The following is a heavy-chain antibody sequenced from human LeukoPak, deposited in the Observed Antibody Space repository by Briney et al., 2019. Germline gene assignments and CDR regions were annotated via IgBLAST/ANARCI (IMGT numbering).Heavy chain of an antibody. Sequence: GESLKISCKGSGYNFNTYWVARVRQLPGKGLEWMGIIYPGDSGTRYSPSFRGQVTISADKSISTAYLQWSSLKASDTAMYYCARLGSYGYWYFDYWGQGTLVTVSS. CDR3: ARLGSYGYWYFDY. V-gene: IGHV5-51*01. D-gene: IGHD5-18*01. CDR2: IYPGDSGT. CDR1: GYNFNTYW. J-gene: IGHJ4*02.